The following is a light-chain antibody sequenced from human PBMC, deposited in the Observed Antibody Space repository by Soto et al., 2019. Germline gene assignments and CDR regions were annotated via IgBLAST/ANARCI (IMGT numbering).Light chain of an antibody. CDR2: AAS. CDR3: QQSYSVPIT. Sequence: DIQMTQSPSSLSASVGDRVTITCRASESISSHLNWYQQKSGRAPQLLIHAASTLQTGVPSRFSGSGSGTDFTLTISSLQPDDFATYYCQQSYSVPITFGQGTRLEIK. J-gene: IGKJ5*01. CDR1: ESISSH. V-gene: IGKV1-39*01.